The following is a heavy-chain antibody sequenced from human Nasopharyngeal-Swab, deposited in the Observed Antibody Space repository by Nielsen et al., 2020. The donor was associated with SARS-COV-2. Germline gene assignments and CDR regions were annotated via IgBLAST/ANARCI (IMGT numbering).Heavy chain of an antibody. D-gene: IGHD3-22*01. V-gene: IGHV4-31*02. CDR3: ARAPIPMIVVVKAFDI. CDR2: IYYSGST. Sequence: WIRQPPGKGLEWIGYIYYSGSTYYNPSLKSRVTISVDTSKNQFSLKLSSVTAADTAVYYCARAPIPMIVVVKAFDIWGQGTTVTVSS. J-gene: IGHJ3*02.